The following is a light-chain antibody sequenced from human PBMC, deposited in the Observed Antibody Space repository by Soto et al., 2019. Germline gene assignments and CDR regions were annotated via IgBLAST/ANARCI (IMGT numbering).Light chain of an antibody. CDR1: QSVFYSSNNKNY. V-gene: IGKV4-1*01. J-gene: IGKJ3*01. CDR3: QQYYSLPLT. Sequence: DIVMTQSPDSLAVSLGERATINCKSSQSVFYSSNNKNYLAWYQQKPGQPPKLLIYWASTRESGVPDRFRGIGSGTDFPLTISSLQAEDVAVYYCQQYYSLPLTFGPGTKVGIK. CDR2: WAS.